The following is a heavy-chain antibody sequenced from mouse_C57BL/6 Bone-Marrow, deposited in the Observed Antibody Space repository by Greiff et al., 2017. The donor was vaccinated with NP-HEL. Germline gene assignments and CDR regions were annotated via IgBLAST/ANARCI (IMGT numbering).Heavy chain of an antibody. CDR1: GYTFTTYP. CDR2: FHPYNDDT. J-gene: IGHJ2*01. Sequence: QVHVKQSGAELVKPGASVKMSCKASGYTFTTYPIEWVKQNHGKSLEWIGNFHPYNDDTEYNEKFKNKAKLTVEKSSSTVYLELSRLTYDDSSVYYCAMVGNYSYYFDYWGQGTTLTVSS. V-gene: IGHV1-47*01. D-gene: IGHD2-1*01. CDR3: AMVGNYSYYFDY.